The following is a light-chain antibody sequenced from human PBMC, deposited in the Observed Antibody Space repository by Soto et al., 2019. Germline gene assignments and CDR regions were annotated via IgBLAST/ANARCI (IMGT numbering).Light chain of an antibody. CDR3: QQSYNTPLT. CDR1: QNIATY. CDR2: TAS. J-gene: IGKJ4*01. V-gene: IGKV1-39*01. Sequence: DIQMTQSPSSVSASVGDRVTITCRASQNIATYLNWYQQTPGKAPKLLIYTASTLQSGVPSRFSGSGSGTDFTLTISSLQPEDFATFYCQQSYNTPLTFGGGTKVDIK.